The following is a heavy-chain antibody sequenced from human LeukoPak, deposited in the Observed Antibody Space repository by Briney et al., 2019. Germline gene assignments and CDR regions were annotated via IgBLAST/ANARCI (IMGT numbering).Heavy chain of an antibody. CDR1: DASISGYY. CDR2: IHFSGST. D-gene: IGHD3-10*01. J-gene: IGHJ4*02. V-gene: IGHV4-59*01. Sequence: PSETLSLTCTVSDASISGYYWSWIRQPPGKGLEWIGSIHFSGSTNYNPSLKSRVTISVDTSKNQYSLELNSVTATDAAVYYCARGYGSLEFWGPGTLVTVSS. CDR3: ARGYGSLEF.